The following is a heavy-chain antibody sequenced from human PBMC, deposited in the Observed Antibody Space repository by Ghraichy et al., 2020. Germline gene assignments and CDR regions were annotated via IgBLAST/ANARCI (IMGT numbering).Heavy chain of an antibody. J-gene: IGHJ5*02. D-gene: IGHD6-6*01. CDR3: AAGSYSSASGEDWFDP. CDR1: GGSISSSSYY. V-gene: IGHV4-39*01. Sequence: SETLSLTCTVSGGSISSSSYYWGWIRQPPGKGLEWIGSIYYSGSTYYNPSLKSRVTISEDTSKNQFSLKLSSVTAADTAVYYCAAGSYSSASGEDWFDPWGQGTLVTVSS. CDR2: IYYSGST.